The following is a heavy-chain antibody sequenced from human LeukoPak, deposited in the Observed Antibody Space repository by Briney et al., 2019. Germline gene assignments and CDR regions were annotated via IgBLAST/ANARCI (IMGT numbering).Heavy chain of an antibody. CDR2: INHSGST. J-gene: IGHJ4*02. D-gene: IGHD4-17*01. Sequence: GSLRLSCAASGFTFSSYAMSWIRQPPGKGLEWIGEINHSGSTNYNPSLKSRVTISVDTSKNQFSLKLSSVTAADTAVYYCARFDEAIRSGPYWGQGTLVTVSS. CDR3: ARFDEAIRSGPY. CDR1: GFTFSSYA. V-gene: IGHV4-34*01.